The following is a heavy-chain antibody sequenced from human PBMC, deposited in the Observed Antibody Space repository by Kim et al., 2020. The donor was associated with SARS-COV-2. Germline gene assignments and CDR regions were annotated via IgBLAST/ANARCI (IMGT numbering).Heavy chain of an antibody. CDR2: ISSSSSYT. D-gene: IGHD3-22*01. CDR3: ARVNEITMIVVDESWYFDL. Sequence: GGSLRLSCAASGFTFSDYYMSWIRQAPGKGLEWVSYISSSSSYTNYADSVKGRFTISRDNAKNSLYLQMNSLRAEDTAVYYCARVNEITMIVVDESWYFDLWGRGTLVTVSS. CDR1: GFTFSDYY. J-gene: IGHJ2*01. V-gene: IGHV3-11*05.